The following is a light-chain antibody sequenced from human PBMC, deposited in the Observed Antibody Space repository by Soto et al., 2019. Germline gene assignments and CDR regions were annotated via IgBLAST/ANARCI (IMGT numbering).Light chain of an antibody. CDR3: QQYISYPYT. J-gene: IGKJ2*01. Sequence: DIQMTQFPSTLSASVGDRVTITCRASQTTNTWLAWYQQKPGTAPKLLIYAASRLDGGVPSRFSASGSGTYFTLTISSLQPDDLATYYCQQYISYPYTFGQGTKLEIK. CDR1: QTTNTW. CDR2: AAS. V-gene: IGKV1-5*01.